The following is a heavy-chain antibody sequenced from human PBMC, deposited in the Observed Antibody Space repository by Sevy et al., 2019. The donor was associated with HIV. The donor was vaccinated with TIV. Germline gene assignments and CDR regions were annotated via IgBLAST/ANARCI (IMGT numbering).Heavy chain of an antibody. V-gene: IGHV1-8*01. D-gene: IGHD2-2*02. Sequence: ASVKVSYKASGYTFTSYDINWVRQATGQGLEWMGWLIPNCGNTGYAQKFQGRVTMTRNTSISTAYMELSSLRSEDTAVYYCARGGEDIVVVPAAIGNVPGARYYYYYYMDVWVKGTTVTVSS. CDR1: GYTFTSYD. J-gene: IGHJ6*03. CDR3: ARGGEDIVVVPAAIGNVPGARYYYYYYMDV. CDR2: LIPNCGNT.